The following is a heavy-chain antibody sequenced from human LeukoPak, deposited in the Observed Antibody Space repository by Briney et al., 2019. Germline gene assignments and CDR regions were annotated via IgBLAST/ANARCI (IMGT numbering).Heavy chain of an antibody. J-gene: IGHJ3*02. D-gene: IGHD7-27*01. V-gene: IGHV4-30-4*08. CDR3: ANWDDAFDI. CDR1: GYSISSGYY. CDR2: IYYSGST. Sequence: SETLSLTCAVSGYSISSGYYWSWIRQPPGQGLEWIGYIYYSGSTYYNPSLKSRVTISVDTSKNQFSLKLSSVTAADTAVYYCANWDDAFDIWGQATMVTVSS.